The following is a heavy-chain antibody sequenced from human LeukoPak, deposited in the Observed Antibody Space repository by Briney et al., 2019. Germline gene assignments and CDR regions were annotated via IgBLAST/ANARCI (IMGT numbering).Heavy chain of an antibody. CDR2: INHSGST. V-gene: IGHV4-34*01. CDR1: GGSSSGYY. D-gene: IGHD3-22*01. J-gene: IGHJ4*02. Sequence: PSETLSLTCAVYGGSSSGYYWSWVRQPPGEGLEWVGEINHSGSTNYNPSLKSRATISVDTSKNQFSLKLSSVTAADTAVYYCARRPYYDMFWATEDWGQGTLVTVSS. CDR3: ARRPYYDMFWATED.